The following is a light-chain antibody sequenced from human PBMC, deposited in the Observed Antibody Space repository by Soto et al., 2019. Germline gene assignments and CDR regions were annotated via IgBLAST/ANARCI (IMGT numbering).Light chain of an antibody. CDR2: EVT. CDR1: DSDVGSHNL. CDR3: CSYAVSNTYL. J-gene: IGLJ1*01. V-gene: IGLV2-23*02. Sequence: QSVLTQPASVSASPGQSITISCTGTDSDVGSHNLVSWYQLHPGKAPKLMIYEVTKRPSGVTNRFSGSKSGNTASLTIAGLQAEDEADYYCCSYAVSNTYLFGNVTKVTVL.